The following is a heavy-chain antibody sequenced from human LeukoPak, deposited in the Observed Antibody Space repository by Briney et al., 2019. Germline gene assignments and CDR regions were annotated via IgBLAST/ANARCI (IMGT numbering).Heavy chain of an antibody. CDR2: IWYDGSNQ. Sequence: GRSLRLSCAASGFTFSTYAIHRVRQAPGKGLEWVAGIWYDGSNQYYPDSVKGRLSISRDNSKNTLYLQMNSLRVEDTAVYYCAREADCSGGNCYRGPFDIWGQGTMVTVSS. V-gene: IGHV3-33*01. J-gene: IGHJ3*02. CDR3: AREADCSGGNCYRGPFDI. D-gene: IGHD2-15*01. CDR1: GFTFSTYA.